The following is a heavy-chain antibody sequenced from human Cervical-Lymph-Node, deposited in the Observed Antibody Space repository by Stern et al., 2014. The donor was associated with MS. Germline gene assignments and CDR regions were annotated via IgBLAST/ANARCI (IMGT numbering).Heavy chain of an antibody. V-gene: IGHV4-61*02. Sequence: QVQLQESGPGLVKPSQTLSLTCTVSGGSISSGSYYWSWIRQPAGKGLEWIGRIYTSGSTNYNPSLQSRVTISQDTSKNQISLKRSSVTAADTAVYYCVWGRYGYNLDYWGQGTLVTVSS. J-gene: IGHJ4*02. CDR2: IYTSGST. CDR1: GGSISSGSYY. D-gene: IGHD5-24*01. CDR3: VWGRYGYNLDY.